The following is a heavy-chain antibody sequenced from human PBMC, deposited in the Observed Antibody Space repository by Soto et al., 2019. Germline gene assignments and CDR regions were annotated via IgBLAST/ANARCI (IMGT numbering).Heavy chain of an antibody. D-gene: IGHD6-19*01. V-gene: IGHV1-46*01. Sequence: QVDLVQSGAEVKKPGASVTISCKASGSAITRYYIHWVRQAPGRGLEWMGIINPGGGSASYAPKFQDRVTIDKDTSTGTVYMDLRSLTTEDTAVYYCARDTSGWSLNGLDVWGQGTTVNVSS. CDR1: GSAITRYY. CDR3: ARDTSGWSLNGLDV. CDR2: INPGGGSA. J-gene: IGHJ6*02.